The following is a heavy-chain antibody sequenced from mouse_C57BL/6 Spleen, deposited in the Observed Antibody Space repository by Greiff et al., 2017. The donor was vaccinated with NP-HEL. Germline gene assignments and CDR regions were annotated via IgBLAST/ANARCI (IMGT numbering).Heavy chain of an antibody. J-gene: IGHJ3*01. D-gene: IGHD1-1*01. V-gene: IGHV1-62-2*01. CDR1: GYTFTEYT. CDR3: ARHGDYYGSRAWFAY. Sequence: VKVVESGAELVKPGASVKLSCKASGYTFTEYTIHWVKQRSGQGLEWIGWFYPGSGSIKYNEKFKDKATLTADKSSSTVYMELSRLTSEDSAVYFCARHGDYYGSRAWFAYWGQGTLVTVSA. CDR2: FYPGSGSI.